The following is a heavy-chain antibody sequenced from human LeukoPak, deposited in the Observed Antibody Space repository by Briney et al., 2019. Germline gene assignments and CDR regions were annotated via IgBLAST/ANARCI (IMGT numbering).Heavy chain of an antibody. D-gene: IGHD3-10*01. CDR1: GFTFSSYW. CDR2: IASDGSST. CDR3: ARGPGALLH. Sequence: SGGSLRLSCAASGFTFSSYWMNWVRQAPGKGLVWVSRIASDGSSTTYADSVKGRFSISRDNAKNTLYLQMNSLRVEDTAVYYCARGPGALLHWGQGILVTVSS. V-gene: IGHV3-74*01. J-gene: IGHJ4*02.